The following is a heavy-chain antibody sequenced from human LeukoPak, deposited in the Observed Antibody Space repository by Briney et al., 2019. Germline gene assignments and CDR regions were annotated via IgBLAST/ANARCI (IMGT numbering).Heavy chain of an antibody. J-gene: IGHJ4*02. D-gene: IGHD6-13*01. Sequence: SETLSLTCTVSGGSISSSSYYWGWIRQPPGKGLEWIGSIYYSGSTYYNPSLKSRVTISVDTSKNQFSLKLSSVTAADTAVYYCARFLISGYSSSWWVYWGQGTLVTVSS. CDR2: IYYSGST. V-gene: IGHV4-39*01. CDR1: GGSISSSSYY. CDR3: ARFLISGYSSSWWVY.